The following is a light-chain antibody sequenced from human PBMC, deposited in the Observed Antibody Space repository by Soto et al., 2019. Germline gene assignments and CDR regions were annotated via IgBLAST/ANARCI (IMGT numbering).Light chain of an antibody. CDR2: EVS. V-gene: IGKV2D-29*02. Sequence: DVVMTQAPLSLSVTPGQPASISCRSSQSLLHIAGQTHLFWYLQKPGQSPQLLIYEVSNRFSGVPDRFSGSGSGKDFTLTISRVEAEDVGLYYCLQSTHLPHTFGQGTRLEIK. J-gene: IGKJ5*01. CDR3: LQSTHLPHT. CDR1: QSLLHIAGQTH.